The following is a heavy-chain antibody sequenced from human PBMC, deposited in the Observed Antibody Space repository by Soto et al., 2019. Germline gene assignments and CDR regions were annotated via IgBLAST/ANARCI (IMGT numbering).Heavy chain of an antibody. CDR3: ARPMYYYGSGSYRDAFDI. D-gene: IGHD3-10*01. Sequence: PGESLKISCKGSGYSFTSYWIGWVRQMPGKGLEWMGIIYPGDSDTRYSPSFQGQVTISADKSISTAYLQWSSLKASDTAMYYCARPMYYYGSGSYRDAFDIWGQGTMVTVSS. CDR2: IYPGDSDT. CDR1: GYSFTSYW. J-gene: IGHJ3*02. V-gene: IGHV5-51*01.